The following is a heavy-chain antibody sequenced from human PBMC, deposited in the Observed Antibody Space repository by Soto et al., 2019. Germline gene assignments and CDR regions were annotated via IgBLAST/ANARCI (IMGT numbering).Heavy chain of an antibody. D-gene: IGHD6-6*01. V-gene: IGHV4-31*03. CDR2: IYYTGSA. Sequence: QVQLRESGPGLVQPSQTLSLTCTVSGGSISSGGYYWTWIRQHPGKGLEWIGYIYYTGSAYYNPSLKTRLTLAIDTSRSQFSLKLSSVTTADTAVYYCARPDSGSSRGLDVWGQGTTVTVSS. CDR1: GGSISSGGYY. J-gene: IGHJ6*02. CDR3: ARPDSGSSRGLDV.